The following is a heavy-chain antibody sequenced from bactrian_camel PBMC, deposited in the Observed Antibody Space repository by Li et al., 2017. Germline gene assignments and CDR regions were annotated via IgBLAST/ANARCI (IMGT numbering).Heavy chain of an antibody. V-gene: IGHV3S1*01. J-gene: IGHJ4*01. CDR3: ATGLGASDYEYNY. CDR1: GFTFSGYW. CDR2: ITWSGDYT. Sequence: HVQLVESGGGLVQPGGTLRLSCAASGFTFSGYWMYWIRQAPGKGLEWVASITWSGDYTNYADSVKGQFTISRDNVKNTVYLQMNSLKPEDTAVYYCATGLGASDYEYNYWGQGTQVTVS. D-gene: IGHD4*01.